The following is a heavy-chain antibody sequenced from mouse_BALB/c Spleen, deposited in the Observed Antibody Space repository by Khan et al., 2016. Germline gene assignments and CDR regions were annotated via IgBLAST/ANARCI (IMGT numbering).Heavy chain of an antibody. CDR2: ISYSGRT. CDR1: GYSITSDYA. CDR3: AGELGWFAY. V-gene: IGHV3-2*02. Sequence: EVQLQESGPGLVKPSQSLSLTCTVTGYSITSDYAWNWIRQFPGNKLEWMGYISYSGRTSYNPSLKSRISITRDTSKNKNFLRLNSVNTEDTATYYCAGELGWFAYWGQGTLFTVSA. D-gene: IGHD4-1*01. J-gene: IGHJ3*01.